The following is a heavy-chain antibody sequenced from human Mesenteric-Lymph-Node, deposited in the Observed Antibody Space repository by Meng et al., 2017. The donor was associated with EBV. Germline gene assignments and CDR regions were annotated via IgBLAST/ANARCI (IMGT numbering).Heavy chain of an antibody. Sequence: EGPRVGAGVKLVQPGVSMRLSCAAVGFTCSNYWMHWVRQAPGKGLVWVSRINTDGTSTYYADSVKGRFTISRDNAKNTLYLQMNSLRAEDTAMYYCARERRVGWGQGTLVTVSS. V-gene: IGHV3-74*01. CDR3: ARERRVG. CDR2: INTDGTST. CDR1: GFTCSNYW. J-gene: IGHJ4*02.